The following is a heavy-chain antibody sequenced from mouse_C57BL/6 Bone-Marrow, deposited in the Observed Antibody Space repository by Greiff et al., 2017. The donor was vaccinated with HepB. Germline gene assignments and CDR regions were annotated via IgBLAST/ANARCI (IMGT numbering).Heavy chain of an antibody. CDR2: ISDGGSYT. J-gene: IGHJ2*01. Sequence: EVKLVESGGGLVKPGGSLKLSCAASGFTFSSYAMSWVRQTPEKRLEWVATISDGGSYTYYPHNVKGRFTISRDNAKNNLYLQMSHLKSEDTAMYYCARDSSGHYFDYWGQGTTLTVSS. V-gene: IGHV5-4*03. CDR3: ARDSSGHYFDY. CDR1: GFTFSSYA. D-gene: IGHD3-2*02.